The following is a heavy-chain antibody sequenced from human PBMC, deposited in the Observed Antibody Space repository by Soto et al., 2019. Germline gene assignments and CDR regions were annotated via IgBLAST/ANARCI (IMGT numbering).Heavy chain of an antibody. CDR2: IYTNGST. Sequence: SETLSLTCTVSDDSIYTYYGSWIRQPAGKGREWMGRIYTNGSTNSKPSLRSRLTMSVDRSKHQLSLKLSSVTAADTAVYYCARDRTVDYVDYYFDYWGRGTLVTVS. CDR3: ARDRTVDYVDYYFDY. CDR1: DDSIYTYY. D-gene: IGHD4-17*01. V-gene: IGHV4-4*07. J-gene: IGHJ4*02.